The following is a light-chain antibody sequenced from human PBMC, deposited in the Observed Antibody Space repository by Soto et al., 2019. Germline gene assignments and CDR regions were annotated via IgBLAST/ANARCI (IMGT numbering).Light chain of an antibody. V-gene: IGKV3-20*01. Sequence: EIVLTQSPCTLSLSPGERATLSCRASQSVSSSYLAWYQQKPGKAPKLLIYKASTLESGVPSRFSGSGSGTEFTLTISSLQSEDFAVYYCQQFSSYPLTFGGGTKVDIK. J-gene: IGKJ4*01. CDR2: KAS. CDR3: QQFSSYPLT. CDR1: QSVSSSY.